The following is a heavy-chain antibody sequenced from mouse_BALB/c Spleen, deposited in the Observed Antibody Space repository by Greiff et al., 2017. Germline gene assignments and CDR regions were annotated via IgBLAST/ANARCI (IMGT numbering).Heavy chain of an antibody. CDR2: ISSGGST. D-gene: IGHD1-1*01. Sequence: EVQVVESGGGLVKPGGSLKLSCAASGFTFSSYAMSWVRQTPEKRLEWVASISSGGSTYYPDSVKGRFTISRDNARNILYLQMSSLRSEDTAMYYCAKGGGSSFDYWGQGTTLTVSS. CDR1: GFTFSSYA. J-gene: IGHJ2*01. CDR3: AKGGGSSFDY. V-gene: IGHV5-6-5*01.